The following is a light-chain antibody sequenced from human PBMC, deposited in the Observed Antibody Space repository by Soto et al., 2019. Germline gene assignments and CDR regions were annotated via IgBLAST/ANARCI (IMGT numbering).Light chain of an antibody. V-gene: IGKV3-20*01. CDR1: QNIRGNE. CDR2: RGS. Sequence: VLTQSPGTLSLSPGERATLSCRASQNIRGNEVAWYQQKPGQAPRLLIYRGSSRATGIPDRFSGRGSGTDFTLTISRLEPEDFAVYYCQDYGTSAPWTFGQGTTVEIK. J-gene: IGKJ1*01. CDR3: QDYGTSAPWT.